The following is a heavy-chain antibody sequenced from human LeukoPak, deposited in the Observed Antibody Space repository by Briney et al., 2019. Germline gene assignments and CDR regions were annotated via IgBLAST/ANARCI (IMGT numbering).Heavy chain of an antibody. CDR1: GYTFTGYY. CDR3: ARVKADTAMVTAFDI. V-gene: IGHV1-2*04. Sequence: ASVKVSCKASGYTFTGYYMHWVRQAPGQGLEWMGWINPNSGGTNYAQKFQGWVTMTRDTSISTAYMELSRLRSDDTAVYYCARVKADTAMVTAFDIWGQGTMVTVSS. CDR2: INPNSGGT. D-gene: IGHD5-18*01. J-gene: IGHJ3*02.